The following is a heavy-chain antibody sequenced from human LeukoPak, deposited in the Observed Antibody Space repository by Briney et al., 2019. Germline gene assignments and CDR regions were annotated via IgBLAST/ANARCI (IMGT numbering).Heavy chain of an antibody. Sequence: SETLSLTCTVSGGSISSYYWSWIRQPPGRGLEWIAYIYYSGSTSYNPSLKSRVSISVDTSKNQFSLKLSSVTAADTAVYYCARHLDYYGSGTYFDYWGQGTLVTVSS. CDR2: IYYSGST. CDR1: GGSISSYY. V-gene: IGHV4-59*08. CDR3: ARHLDYYGSGTYFDY. J-gene: IGHJ4*02. D-gene: IGHD3-10*01.